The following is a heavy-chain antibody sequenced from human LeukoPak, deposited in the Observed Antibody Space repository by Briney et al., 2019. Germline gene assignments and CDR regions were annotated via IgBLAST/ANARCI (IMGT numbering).Heavy chain of an antibody. D-gene: IGHD3-3*01. CDR2: IYHSGST. CDR3: ARVEYAYYYYMDV. Sequence: SETLSLTCTVSGYSISSGYYWGWIRQPPGKGLEWIGSIYHSGSTYYNPSLKSRVTISVDTSKNQFSLKLSSVTAADTAVYYCARVEYAYYYYMDVWGKGTTVTVSS. V-gene: IGHV4-38-2*02. J-gene: IGHJ6*03. CDR1: GYSISSGYY.